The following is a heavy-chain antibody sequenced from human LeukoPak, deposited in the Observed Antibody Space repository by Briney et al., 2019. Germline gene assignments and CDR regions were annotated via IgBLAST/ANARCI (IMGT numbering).Heavy chain of an antibody. J-gene: IGHJ4*02. CDR2: IRSKAYGETA. D-gene: IGHD1-1*01. V-gene: IGHV3-49*03. CDR1: GFTFSNYA. Sequence: SGGSLRLSCAASGFTFSNYAMGWIRQAPGKGLEWVGFIRSKAYGETADYAASVKGRFTISRDDSKAIAYLQMNSLKTEDTAVYHCTRDRGAYNLYDYWGQGTLVTVSS. CDR3: TRDRGAYNLYDY.